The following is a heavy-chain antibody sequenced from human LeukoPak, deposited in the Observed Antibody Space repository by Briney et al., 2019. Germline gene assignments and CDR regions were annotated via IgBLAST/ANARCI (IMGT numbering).Heavy chain of an antibody. CDR2: MNPNSGNT. J-gene: IGHJ4*02. CDR3: ARTMAARPSHFDY. V-gene: IGHV1-8*01. CDR1: GYTFTSYD. D-gene: IGHD6-6*01. Sequence: ASVKVSCKASGYTFTSYDINWVRQATGQGLEWMGWMNPNSGNTGYAQKFQGRVTMTRNTSISTAYMELSSLRSEDTAVYYCARTMAARPSHFDYWGQGTLVTVSS.